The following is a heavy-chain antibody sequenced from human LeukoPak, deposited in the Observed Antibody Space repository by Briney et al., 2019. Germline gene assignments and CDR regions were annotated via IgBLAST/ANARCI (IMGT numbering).Heavy chain of an antibody. Sequence: SVKVSCKASGGTFSSYAISWERQAPGQGLEWMGGIIPIFGTANYAQKFQGRVTITADESTSTAYMELSSLRSEDTAVYYCARENYYGSGSYYMGWGQGTLVTVSS. CDR1: GGTFSSYA. D-gene: IGHD3-10*01. CDR3: ARENYYGSGSYYMG. V-gene: IGHV1-69*13. J-gene: IGHJ4*02. CDR2: IIPIFGTA.